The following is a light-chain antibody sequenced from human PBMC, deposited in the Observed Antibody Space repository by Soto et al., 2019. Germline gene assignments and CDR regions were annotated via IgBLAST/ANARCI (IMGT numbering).Light chain of an antibody. V-gene: IGKV3-20*01. J-gene: IGKJ2*01. Sequence: EIVLTQSPGTLSLSPGERATLSCRASQSVSSSYLAWYQQKPGQAPRLLMYGASSRANGIPDRFSGSGSGTDFTLTISRLEPEDFAVYYCQQYGSSPRYTCGQGTKLEIK. CDR2: GAS. CDR3: QQYGSSPRYT. CDR1: QSVSSSY.